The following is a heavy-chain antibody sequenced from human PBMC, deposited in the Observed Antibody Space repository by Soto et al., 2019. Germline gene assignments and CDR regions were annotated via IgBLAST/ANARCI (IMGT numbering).Heavy chain of an antibody. CDR2: IYYSGST. J-gene: IGHJ4*02. V-gene: IGHV4-30-4*01. D-gene: IGHD1-1*01. Sequence: SETLSLTCTVSGGSIISGNYYCSLILQPPVNCLEWIGYIYYSGSTYYNPSLKSRVTISVDTSKNQFSLKLSSVTAADTAVYYCARGLGQLEPVRAKPLLGFGYWGQGTLVTVSS. CDR3: ARGLGQLEPVRAKPLLGFGY. CDR1: GGSIISGNYY.